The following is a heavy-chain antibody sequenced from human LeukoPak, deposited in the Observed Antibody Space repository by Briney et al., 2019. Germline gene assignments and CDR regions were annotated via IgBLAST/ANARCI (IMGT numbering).Heavy chain of an antibody. CDR1: GYTCTGYY. J-gene: IGHJ4*02. CDR3: ARVRGVTTLCY. V-gene: IGHV1-2*04. CDR2: INPNSGGT. Sequence: ASVKVSCKASGYTCTGYYMHWVRQAPGQGLEWMGWINPNSGGTNYAQKFQGWVTMTRDTSISTAYMELSRLRSDDTAVYYCARVRGVTTLCYWGQGTLVTVST. D-gene: IGHD4-17*01.